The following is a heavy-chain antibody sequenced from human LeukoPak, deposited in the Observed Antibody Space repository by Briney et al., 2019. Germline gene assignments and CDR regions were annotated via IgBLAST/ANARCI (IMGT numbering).Heavy chain of an antibody. Sequence: ASVKVSCKASGYTFTSYGISWVRQAPGQGLEWMGWISAYNGITNYAQKLQGRVTMTTDTSTSTAYMELRSLRSDDTAVYYCAREEYYYDSSGYLVGIGGDYWGQGTLVTVSS. CDR3: AREEYYYDSSGYLVGIGGDY. D-gene: IGHD3-22*01. V-gene: IGHV1-18*01. CDR2: ISAYNGIT. CDR1: GYTFTSYG. J-gene: IGHJ4*02.